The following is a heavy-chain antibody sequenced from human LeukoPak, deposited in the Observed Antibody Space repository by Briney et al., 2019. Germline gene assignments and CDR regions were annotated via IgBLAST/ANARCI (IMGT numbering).Heavy chain of an antibody. Sequence: GGSLRLSCAASGFTFSSYAMSWVRQAPGMGLDWVSAISGSGGSTYYADSVKGRFTISRDNSKNTLYLQMNSLRAEDTAVYYCAKGRGYIVVVTGDYFDYWGQGTLVTVSS. CDR2: ISGSGGST. V-gene: IGHV3-23*01. CDR1: GFTFSSYA. D-gene: IGHD2-21*02. CDR3: AKGRGYIVVVTGDYFDY. J-gene: IGHJ4*02.